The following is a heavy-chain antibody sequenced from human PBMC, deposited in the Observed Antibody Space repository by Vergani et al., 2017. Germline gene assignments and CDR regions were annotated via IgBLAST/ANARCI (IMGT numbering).Heavy chain of an antibody. V-gene: IGHV3-9*01. CDR2: ISWNSGSI. CDR3: AKDQARHGFDY. Sequence: EVQLVESGGGLVQPGRSLRLSCAASGFTFDDYAMHWVRQAPGKGLEWVSGISWNSGSIGYADSVKGRFTISRDNAKNSLYLQMNSLRAEDTALYYCAKDQARHGFDYWSQGTLVTVSS. CDR1: GFTFDDYA. J-gene: IGHJ4*02.